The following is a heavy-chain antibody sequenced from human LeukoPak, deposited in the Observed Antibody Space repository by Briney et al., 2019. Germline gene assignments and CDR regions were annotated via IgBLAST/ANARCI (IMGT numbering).Heavy chain of an antibody. CDR2: IYYSGTS. D-gene: IGHD6-6*01. J-gene: IGHJ4*02. V-gene: IGHV4-31*11. CDR3: ARIERSSYSLGFDY. Sequence: SETLSLTCAVYGGSFSGYYWSWIRQHPGKGLEWIGHIYYSGTSFYNPSLTSRVTISVDTSKNQFSLKLTSVNDADTAVYYCARIERSSYSLGFDYWGQGTLVTVSS. CDR1: GGSFSGYY.